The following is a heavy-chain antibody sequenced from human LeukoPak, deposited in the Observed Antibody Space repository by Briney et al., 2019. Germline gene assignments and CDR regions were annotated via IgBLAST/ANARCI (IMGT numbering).Heavy chain of an antibody. Sequence: GGSLRLSCAASGFTFSSNAMSWVRQAPGKGLEWVSTIRGNGDRTHYADSVTGRFTISRDNSKNTLYLQMNSLRGEGSAIYYCAKGQELDDGVFDSWGQGTLVTVSS. CDR2: IRGNGDRT. V-gene: IGHV3-23*01. J-gene: IGHJ4*02. D-gene: IGHD1-1*01. CDR3: AKGQELDDGVFDS. CDR1: GFTFSSNA.